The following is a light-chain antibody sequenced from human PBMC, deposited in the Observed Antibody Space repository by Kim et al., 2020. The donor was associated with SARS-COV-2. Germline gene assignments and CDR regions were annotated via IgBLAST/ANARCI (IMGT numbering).Light chain of an antibody. CDR1: QTIHIY. V-gene: IGKV1-39*01. J-gene: IGKJ5*01. Sequence: DIQMTQSPSSLSASVGDRVTITCRASQTIHIYLNRYQQKPGKAPKLLIESASTLQSGVPSRFSGSGSGTEFTLTISRVRPEDFATYYCQQSYNTPPITFGQGTRLEIK. CDR2: SAS. CDR3: QQSYNTPPIT.